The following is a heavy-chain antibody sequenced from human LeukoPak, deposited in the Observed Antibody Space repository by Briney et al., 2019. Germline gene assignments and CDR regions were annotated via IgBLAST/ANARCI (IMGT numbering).Heavy chain of an antibody. J-gene: IGHJ4*02. CDR2: IKQDGSEK. Sequence: PGGSLRLSCAASGFTFSSYWMSWVRQAPGKGREWVANIKQDGSEKYYVDSVKGRFTISRDNAKNSLYMQMNSVRAEDTAVFYSARVDSGSYYAFDYSGEGSPVTVYS. D-gene: IGHD1-26*01. CDR1: GFTFSSYW. CDR3: ARVDSGSYYAFDY. V-gene: IGHV3-7*01.